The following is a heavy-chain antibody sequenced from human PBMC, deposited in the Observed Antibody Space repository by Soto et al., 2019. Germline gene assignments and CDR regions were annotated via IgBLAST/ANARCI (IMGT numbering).Heavy chain of an antibody. Sequence: QITLKESGPALVKPTQTLTLTCTFSGFSLSSIGVAVGWIRQPPGKALEWLALLYWNDDRRYSPSLKSRLTSTKDTSKNQVVLTMTNMDPADTATYYCAHSASVPCCYYFDSWGQGTLVTVSS. CDR1: GFSLSSIGVA. J-gene: IGHJ4*02. CDR3: AHSASVPCCYYFDS. D-gene: IGHD1-26*01. CDR2: LYWNDDR. V-gene: IGHV2-5*01.